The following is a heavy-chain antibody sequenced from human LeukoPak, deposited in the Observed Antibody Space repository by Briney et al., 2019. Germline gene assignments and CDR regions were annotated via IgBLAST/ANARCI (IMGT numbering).Heavy chain of an antibody. V-gene: IGHV3-21*01. Sequence: GGSLRLSCAAPGFTFSSYSMNWVRQAPGKGLEWVSSISSSSSYIYYADSVKGRFTISRDNAKNSLYLQMNSLRAEDTAVYYCARDSTVYYDSSGRAIDYWGQGTLVTVSS. J-gene: IGHJ4*02. CDR2: ISSSSSYI. CDR3: ARDSTVYYDSSGRAIDY. CDR1: GFTFSSYS. D-gene: IGHD3-22*01.